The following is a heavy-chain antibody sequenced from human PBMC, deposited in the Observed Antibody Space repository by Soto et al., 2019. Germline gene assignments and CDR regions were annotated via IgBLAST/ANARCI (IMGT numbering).Heavy chain of an antibody. Sequence: QVQLVQSGAEVKKPGSSVKVSCKASGGTFSSYTINWVRQAPGQGLEWMGRIIPILGIANYAQTVQGRVTITGDKSTSTAYMELSSLRSEDTAVYYCARELSRYYYGSGSSLWLDPWGQGTLVTVSS. CDR3: ARELSRYYYGSGSSLWLDP. V-gene: IGHV1-69*08. CDR1: GGTFSSYT. CDR2: IIPILGIA. D-gene: IGHD3-10*01. J-gene: IGHJ5*02.